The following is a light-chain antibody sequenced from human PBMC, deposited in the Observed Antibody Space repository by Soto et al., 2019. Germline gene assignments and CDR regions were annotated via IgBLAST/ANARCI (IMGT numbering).Light chain of an antibody. J-gene: IGKJ2*01. CDR1: QGISNY. Sequence: DIQMTQSPSSLSASVGDRVTITCRASQGISNYLAWYQQKPGKVPKLLIYAASTLQSGVPSRFSGSGSGTIFTLTISSLQPEEVTTYYFKKYRGAPHTFGQGTKLEIK. V-gene: IGKV1-27*01. CDR3: KKYRGAPHT. CDR2: AAS.